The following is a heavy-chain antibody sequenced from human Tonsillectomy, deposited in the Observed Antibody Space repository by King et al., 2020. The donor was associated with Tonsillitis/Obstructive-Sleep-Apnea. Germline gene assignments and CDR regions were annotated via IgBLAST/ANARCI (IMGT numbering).Heavy chain of an antibody. V-gene: IGHV3-64D*06. CDR2: ISSNGGST. CDR3: VKGGRYYYYYMDV. CDR1: GFTFSSYA. Sequence: VQLVESGGGLVQPGGSLRLSCSASGFTFSSYAMHWVRQAPGKGLEYVSAISSNGGSTYYADSVKGRFTISRDNSKNTLYLQMSSRRAEDTAVYYCVKGGRYYYYYMDVWGKGTTVTVSS. J-gene: IGHJ6*03.